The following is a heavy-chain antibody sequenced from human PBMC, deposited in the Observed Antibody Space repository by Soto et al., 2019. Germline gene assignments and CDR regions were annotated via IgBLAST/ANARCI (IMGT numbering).Heavy chain of an antibody. CDR2: ISWNSGSI. J-gene: IGHJ4*02. CDR1: GFTFGDYA. CDR3: AKSHTTSGWYVTTDY. V-gene: IGHV3-9*01. Sequence: PRGSLRLSCAASGFTFGDYAMQWVRQAPGKGLEWVSAISWNSGSIDYADSVKGRFTISRDNAKNSLYLQMNSLRAEDTALYYCAKSHTTSGWYVTTDYWGQGTRVTVSS. D-gene: IGHD6-19*01.